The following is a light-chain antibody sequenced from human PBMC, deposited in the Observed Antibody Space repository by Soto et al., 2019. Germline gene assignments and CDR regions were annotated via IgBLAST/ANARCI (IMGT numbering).Light chain of an antibody. CDR1: QSVGTW. Sequence: ESGTSRWRASQSVGTWVAWYQQKPGKAPKLLIYAASSLQSGVPSRFSGSESGTDFTLTIPSLQPEDFATYYSQQPNNFLITSGQGTQLEI. CDR3: QQPNNFLIT. J-gene: IGKJ5*01. CDR2: AAS. V-gene: IGKV1-12*01.